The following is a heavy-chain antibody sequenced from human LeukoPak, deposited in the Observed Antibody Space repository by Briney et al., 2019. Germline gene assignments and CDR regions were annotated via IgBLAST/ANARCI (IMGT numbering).Heavy chain of an antibody. Sequence: GGSLRLSCAASGFIFSSYGMHWVRQAPGKGLEWVTFIRYDGSNKYYADSVKGRFTISRDNAKNSLYLQMNSLRAEDTAVYYCARDKSSGWLATLDYWGQGTLVTVSS. CDR1: GFIFSSYG. V-gene: IGHV3-30*02. D-gene: IGHD6-19*01. J-gene: IGHJ4*02. CDR2: IRYDGSNK. CDR3: ARDKSSGWLATLDY.